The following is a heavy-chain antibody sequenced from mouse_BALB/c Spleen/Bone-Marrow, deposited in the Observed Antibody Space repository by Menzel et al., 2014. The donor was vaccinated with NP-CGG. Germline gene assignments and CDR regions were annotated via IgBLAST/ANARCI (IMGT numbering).Heavy chain of an antibody. CDR1: GYTFTSYT. D-gene: IGHD4-1*01. CDR2: IVPSSGYT. J-gene: IGHJ3*01. V-gene: IGHV1-4*02. CDR3: AREARTGAWFAY. Sequence: QVQLQQSGAELARPGASVKMSCKASGYTFTSYTIQWVKRRPGQGLEWVGYIVPSSGYTDYNRNFKYKTTLTADKSSSTAYMQLSSLTSADSAVYYCAREARTGAWFAYWGQGTLVTVSA.